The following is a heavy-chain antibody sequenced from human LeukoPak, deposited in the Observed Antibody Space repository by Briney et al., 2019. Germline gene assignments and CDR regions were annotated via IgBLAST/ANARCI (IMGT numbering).Heavy chain of an antibody. Sequence: PGGSLRFSCAASGFTFDDYAMHWVRQAPGKGLEWVSGISWNSGSIGYADSVKGRFTISRDNAKNSLYLQMNSLRAEDTALYYCAKDVLSAVAGGFDYWGQGTLVTVSS. CDR1: GFTFDDYA. D-gene: IGHD6-19*01. J-gene: IGHJ4*02. V-gene: IGHV3-9*01. CDR3: AKDVLSAVAGGFDY. CDR2: ISWNSGSI.